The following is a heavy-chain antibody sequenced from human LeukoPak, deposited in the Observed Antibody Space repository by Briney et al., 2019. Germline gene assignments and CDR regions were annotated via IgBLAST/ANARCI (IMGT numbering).Heavy chain of an antibody. D-gene: IGHD6-6*01. CDR3: AKDRTAARPARPYTYYYYMDV. J-gene: IGHJ6*03. CDR2: ISSSSNTI. V-gene: IGHV3-48*01. Sequence: GGSLRLSCAASGFTFSSYSMNWVRQAPGKGLEWVSYISSSSNTIYYADSVKGRFTISRDNSKNTLYLQMNSLRAEDTAVYYCAKDRTAARPARPYTYYYYMDVWGKGTTVTVSS. CDR1: GFTFSSYS.